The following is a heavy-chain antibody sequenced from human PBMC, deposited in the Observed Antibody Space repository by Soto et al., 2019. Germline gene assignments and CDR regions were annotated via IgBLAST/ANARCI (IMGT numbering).Heavy chain of an antibody. CDR2: ISTDSSRA. CDR1: GFTFNTFE. D-gene: IGHD3-16*01. Sequence: EVQLLESGGGLVQPGGSLRLSCAASGFTFNTFEMSWVRQAPGRGLEWVSFISTDSSRAYYADAVKGRFTISRDNSKHTLYLQMNSLKAEDTAVYACVKGGWLDFWGQGPLVTVSS. CDR3: VKGGWLDF. V-gene: IGHV3-23*01. J-gene: IGHJ5*01.